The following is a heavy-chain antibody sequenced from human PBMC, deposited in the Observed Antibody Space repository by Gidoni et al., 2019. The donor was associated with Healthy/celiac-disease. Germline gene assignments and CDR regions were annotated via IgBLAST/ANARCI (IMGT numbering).Heavy chain of an antibody. V-gene: IGHV3-9*01. J-gene: IGHJ4*02. Sequence: EVQLVESGGGLVRSGRSLSLSCAASRFTFYDYAMHWVRQAPGKGLEWVSGIAWNSGRRKSADSVKGRFSISRDNAKNSLYLQMNSLRAEDTAFYYCAKGDEVAGQGYYFDFWGQGTLVTVSS. CDR3: AKGDEVAGQGYYFDF. CDR1: RFTFYDYA. CDR2: IAWNSGRR. D-gene: IGHD6-19*01.